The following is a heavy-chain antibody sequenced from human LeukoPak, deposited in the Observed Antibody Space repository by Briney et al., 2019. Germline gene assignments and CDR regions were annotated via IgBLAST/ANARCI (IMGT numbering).Heavy chain of an antibody. CDR2: IYPSDSDA. V-gene: IGHV5-51*01. Sequence: GESLKISCKASGYRFTSYWIGWVRQMPGKGLECVGIIYPSDSDAVSSPSFQGQVTISADKSINTAYLQWSSLKASDTVFYFKQRTTYEILTGYYNDYFDYWGEGTLVTVSS. D-gene: IGHD3-9*01. CDR1: GYRFTSYW. CDR3: QRTTYEILTGYYNDYFDY. J-gene: IGHJ4*02.